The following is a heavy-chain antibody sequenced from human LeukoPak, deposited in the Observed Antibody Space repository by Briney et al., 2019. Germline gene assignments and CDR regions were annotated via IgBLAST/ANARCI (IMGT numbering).Heavy chain of an antibody. D-gene: IGHD2-21*01. CDR1: GFTFSSYG. J-gene: IGHJ3*02. CDR2: IWYGGSNK. Sequence: GRSLRLSCAASGFTFSSYGMHWVRQAPGKGLEWVAVIWYGGSNKYYADSVKGRFTISRDNAKSTLYLQMNSLRAEDTAVYYCLTIVETDIEAFDIWGQGTKVTVSS. CDR3: LTIVETDIEAFDI. V-gene: IGHV3-33*03.